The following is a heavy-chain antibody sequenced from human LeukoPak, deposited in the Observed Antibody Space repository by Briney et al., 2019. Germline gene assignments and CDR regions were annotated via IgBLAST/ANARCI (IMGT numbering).Heavy chain of an antibody. Sequence: SETLSLTCTVSGGSIASYYWSWIRQFPGKGLEWIGYISYRGSTSYNPSLNSRVTISVDTSKNQFSLKLSSVTAADTAVYYCASVTTVTTKGHGAFDIWGQGTMVTVSS. CDR2: ISYRGST. D-gene: IGHD4-17*01. CDR1: GGSIASYY. J-gene: IGHJ3*02. CDR3: ASVTTVTTKGHGAFDI. V-gene: IGHV4-59*08.